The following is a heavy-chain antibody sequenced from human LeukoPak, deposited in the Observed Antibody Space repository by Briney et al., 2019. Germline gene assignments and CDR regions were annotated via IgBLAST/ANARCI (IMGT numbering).Heavy chain of an antibody. D-gene: IGHD3-3*01. Sequence: ASVKVSCKASGYTFTGHYMHWVRQAPGQGLEWMGWINPNSGGTNYAQKFQGRVTMTRDTSISTAYMGLSRLRSDDTAVYYCARVFKFTIFGVVISSPSTFDYWGQGTLVTVSS. CDR1: GYTFTGHY. J-gene: IGHJ4*02. CDR3: ARVFKFTIFGVVISSPSTFDY. V-gene: IGHV1-2*02. CDR2: INPNSGGT.